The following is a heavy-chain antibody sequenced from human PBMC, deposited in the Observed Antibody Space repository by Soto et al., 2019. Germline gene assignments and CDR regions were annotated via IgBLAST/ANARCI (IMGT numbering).Heavy chain of an antibody. CDR2: ISSSSSTI. D-gene: IGHD3-16*02. CDR1: GFTFSSYS. V-gene: IGHV3-48*01. Sequence: PRLSCAASGFTFSSYSMNWVRQAPGKGLEWVSYISSSSSTIYYADSVKGRFTISRDNAKNSLYLQMNSLRAEDTAVYYCARDKDYDYVWGSYRYPLLYWGQGXLVTVYS. CDR3: ARDKDYDYVWGSYRYPLLY. J-gene: IGHJ4*02.